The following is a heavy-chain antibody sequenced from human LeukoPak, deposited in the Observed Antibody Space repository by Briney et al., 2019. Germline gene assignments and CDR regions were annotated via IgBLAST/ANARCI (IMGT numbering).Heavy chain of an antibody. D-gene: IGHD2-15*01. CDR3: ARDELGYCSGGSCYGVDY. V-gene: IGHV1-18*01. CDR2: ISAYNGNT. CDR1: GYTFTSYG. J-gene: IGHJ4*02. Sequence: ASVKVSCKASGYTFTSYGISWVRQAPGQGLEWMGWISAYNGNTNYAQKLQCRVTMTTDTSTSTAYMELRSLRSDDTAVYYCARDELGYCSGGSCYGVDYWGQGTLVTVSS.